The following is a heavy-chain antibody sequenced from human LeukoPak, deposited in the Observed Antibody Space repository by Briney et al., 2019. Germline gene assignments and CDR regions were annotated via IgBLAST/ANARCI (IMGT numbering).Heavy chain of an antibody. Sequence: SETLSLTCAVYGGYFSGYYWSWIRQPPGKGLEWIGEMNHSRSANYNPSLKSRGTISVDTFKNQFSLKLRAVSGADTAVYYGARGRPGSSGWYDDYWGEETLVSVSS. D-gene: IGHD6-19*01. CDR3: ARGRPGSSGWYDDY. J-gene: IGHJ4*02. CDR1: GGYFSGYY. V-gene: IGHV4-34*01. CDR2: MNHSRSA.